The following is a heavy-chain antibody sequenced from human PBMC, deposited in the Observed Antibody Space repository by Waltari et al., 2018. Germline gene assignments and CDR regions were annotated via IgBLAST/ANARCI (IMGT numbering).Heavy chain of an antibody. CDR3: ARVKAVGDGYKGSGWFDP. CDR2: IYTSGIT. V-gene: IGHV4-4*07. CDR1: GGSISSYY. D-gene: IGHD5-12*01. J-gene: IGHJ5*02. Sequence: QVQLQESGPGLVKPSETLSLTCTVSGGSISSYYWSWIRQPAGTGLEWIGRIYTSGITTYTPTLKSRVTMSVDTSKNQFSLNLSSVTAADTAVYYCARVKAVGDGYKGSGWFDPWGQGTLVTVSS.